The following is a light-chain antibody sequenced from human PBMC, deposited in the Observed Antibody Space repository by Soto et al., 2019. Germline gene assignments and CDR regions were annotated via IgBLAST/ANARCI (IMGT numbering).Light chain of an antibody. CDR3: QQYNDYSWT. J-gene: IGKJ1*01. CDR1: QSIGIW. V-gene: IGKV1-5*03. CDR2: KAS. Sequence: IQMTQSPSTLSASVEDRVAITCRASQSIGIWLAWYQQKPGQAPRLLIYKASSLESGVPSRFSGSGSGTEFALTISSLQPDDFASYYCQQYNDYSWTFGQGTKVEIK.